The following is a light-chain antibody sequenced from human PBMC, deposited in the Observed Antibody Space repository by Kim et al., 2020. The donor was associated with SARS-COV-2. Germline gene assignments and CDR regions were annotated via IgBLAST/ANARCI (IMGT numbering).Light chain of an antibody. V-gene: IGKV1-5*03. J-gene: IGKJ1*01. Sequence: SANVGDRVTITCRASQRISNYLAWYQQKPGKAPNLLIHTVSSLESGVPSRFSGSGSGTEFTLTISSLQPDDFATYYCQQYSTYSTFGQGTKVDIK. CDR1: QRISNY. CDR3: QQYSTYST. CDR2: TVS.